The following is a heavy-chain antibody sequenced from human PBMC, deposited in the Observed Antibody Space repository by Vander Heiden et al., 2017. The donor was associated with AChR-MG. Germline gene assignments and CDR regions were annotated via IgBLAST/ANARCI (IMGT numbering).Heavy chain of an antibody. CDR3: ARDRVEMATTSFEY. CDR1: GGTFSSYG. Sequence: QVQLEQSGAEVKKPGSSVKVSCKASGGTFSSYGISWVRQAPGQGLEWMGGIIPMFGTANYAQKFQGRVTITADEVTSTAYMELSSLRSEDTAVYYCARDRVEMATTSFEYWGQGTLVTVSS. V-gene: IGHV1-69*01. D-gene: IGHD1-1*01. J-gene: IGHJ4*02. CDR2: IIPMFGTA.